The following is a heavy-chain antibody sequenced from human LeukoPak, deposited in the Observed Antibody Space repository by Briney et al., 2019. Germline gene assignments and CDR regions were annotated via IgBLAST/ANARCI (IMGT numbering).Heavy chain of an antibody. V-gene: IGHV4-39*07. Sequence: SETLSLTCTVSGGSISSSSYYWGWIRQPPGKGLEWIGSIYYSGSTYYNPSLKSRVTISVDTSKNQFSLKLSSVTAADTAVYYCARVKGPYSSSWSHRGYYFDYWGQGTLVTVSS. J-gene: IGHJ4*02. CDR1: GGSISSSSYY. CDR3: ARVKGPYSSSWSHRGYYFDY. D-gene: IGHD6-13*01. CDR2: IYYSGST.